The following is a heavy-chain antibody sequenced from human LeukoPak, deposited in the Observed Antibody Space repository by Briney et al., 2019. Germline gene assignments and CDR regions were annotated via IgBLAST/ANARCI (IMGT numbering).Heavy chain of an antibody. CDR1: GGSISSGSYY. D-gene: IGHD3-10*01. Sequence: PSQTLSLTCTVSGGSISSGSYYWSWIRQPAGKGLEWIGRIYTSGSTNYNPSLKSRVTMSVDTSKNQFSLKLSSVTAADTAVYYCVRVQSGGHFALWGRGTLVTVSS. J-gene: IGHJ2*01. V-gene: IGHV4-61*02. CDR3: VRVQSGGHFAL. CDR2: IYTSGST.